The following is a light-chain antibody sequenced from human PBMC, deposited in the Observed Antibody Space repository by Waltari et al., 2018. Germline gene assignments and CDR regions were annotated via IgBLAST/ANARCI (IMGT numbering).Light chain of an antibody. CDR1: QSVFYSSDNTNY. J-gene: IGKJ2*03. CDR2: WAS. CDR3: QQSYSTPYS. V-gene: IGKV4-1*01. Sequence: DIVMTQSPDSLAVSLGERATINCKSSQSVFYSSDNTNYLAWYQLKPGQPPRLRIYWASTRESGVPDRFSGSGSGTDFTLTISSLQAEDVAVYYCQQSYSTPYSFGQGTNLEIK.